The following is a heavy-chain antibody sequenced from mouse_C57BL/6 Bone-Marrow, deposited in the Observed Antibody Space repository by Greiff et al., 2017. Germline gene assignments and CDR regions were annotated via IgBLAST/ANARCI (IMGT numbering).Heavy chain of an antibody. D-gene: IGHD2-5*01. V-gene: IGHV1-55*01. CDR3: ARPCYSNYWYFDV. J-gene: IGHJ1*03. CDR1: GYTFTSYW. CDR2: IYPGSGST. Sequence: VQLQQPGAELVKPGASVKMSCKASGYTFTSYWITWVKQRPGQGLEWIGDIYPGSGSTNYNEKFKSKATLTVDTSSSTAYMQLRSLTSEDSAVYYCARPCYSNYWYFDVWGTGTTVTVSS.